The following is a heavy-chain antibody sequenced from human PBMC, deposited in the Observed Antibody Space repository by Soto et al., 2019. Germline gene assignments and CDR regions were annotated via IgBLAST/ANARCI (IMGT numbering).Heavy chain of an antibody. CDR3: AREIIVLVPAATHYYYGMDV. Sequence: GGSLRLSCAVSGFTVSNIYMSWVRQAPGKALECVSVIYSGGSTYYADSVKGRFTISRDNSKNTLYLQMNSLRAEDTAVYYCAREIIVLVPAATHYYYGMDVWGQGTTVTRLL. CDR2: IYSGGST. D-gene: IGHD2-2*01. V-gene: IGHV3-53*01. CDR1: GFTVSNIY. J-gene: IGHJ6*02.